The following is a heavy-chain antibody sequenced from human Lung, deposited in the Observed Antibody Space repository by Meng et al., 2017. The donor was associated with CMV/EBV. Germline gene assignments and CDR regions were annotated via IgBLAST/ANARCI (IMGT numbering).Heavy chain of an antibody. V-gene: IGHV3-21*01. CDR3: ARGGSSWYYLDY. CDR2: ISTSGSYI. J-gene: IGHJ4*02. CDR1: GFTFGAYG. Sequence: GGSLRLXXAASGFTFGAYGMNWVRQAPGKGLEWVSFISTSGSYIYYADSVKGRFTISRDNAKNSLSLQMNSLSAEDTAVYYCARGGSSWYYLDYWGQGTLVTVSS. D-gene: IGHD6-13*01.